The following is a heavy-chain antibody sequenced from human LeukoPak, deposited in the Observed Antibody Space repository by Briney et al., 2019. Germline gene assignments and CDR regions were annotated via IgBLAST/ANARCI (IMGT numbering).Heavy chain of an antibody. V-gene: IGHV4-30-2*01. Sequence: SETLSLTCAVSGGSISSGGYSWSWIRQPPGKGLEWIGYIYHSGSTYCNPSLKSRVTISVDRSKNQFSLKLSSVTAADTAVYYCARVPYDSSGYHFDYWGQGTLVTVSS. D-gene: IGHD3-22*01. CDR2: IYHSGST. J-gene: IGHJ4*02. CDR1: GGSISSGGYS. CDR3: ARVPYDSSGYHFDY.